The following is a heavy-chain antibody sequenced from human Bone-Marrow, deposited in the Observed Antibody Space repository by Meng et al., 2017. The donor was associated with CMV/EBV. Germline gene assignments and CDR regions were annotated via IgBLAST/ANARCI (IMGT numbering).Heavy chain of an antibody. CDR2: IIPIFGTA. CDR1: GYTFIDYY. J-gene: IGHJ6*02. Sequence: SVKVSCKASGYTFIDYYMHWVRQAPGQGLEWMGGIIPIFGTANYAQKFQGRVTITTDESTSPAYMELSSLRSEDTAVYYCARSELRPIRDIVVVPAAPYGMDFWGQGTMVNVSS. D-gene: IGHD2-2*01. CDR3: ARSELRPIRDIVVVPAAPYGMDF. V-gene: IGHV1-69*05.